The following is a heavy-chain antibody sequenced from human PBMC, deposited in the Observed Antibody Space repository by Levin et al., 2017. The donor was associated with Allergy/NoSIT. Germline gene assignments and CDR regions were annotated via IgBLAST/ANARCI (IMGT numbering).Heavy chain of an antibody. V-gene: IGHV3-7*01. CDR1: GFTFSSYW. CDR2: IKQDGSEK. D-gene: IGHD6-6*01. CDR3: ARDMGKQAARHLHYYYYGMDV. Sequence: PGGSLRLSCAASGFTFSSYWMSWVRQAPGKGLEWVANIKQDGSEKYYVDSVKGRFTISRDNAKNSLYLQMNSLRAEDTAVYYCARDMGKQAARHLHYYYYGMDVWGQGTTVTVSS. J-gene: IGHJ6*02.